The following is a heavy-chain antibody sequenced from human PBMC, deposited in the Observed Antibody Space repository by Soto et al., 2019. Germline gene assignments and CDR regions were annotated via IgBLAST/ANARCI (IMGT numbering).Heavy chain of an antibody. Sequence: SETLSLTCTVSGGSISSYYWSWIRQPPGKGLEWIGYIYYSGSTNYNPSLKSRVTISVDTSKNQFSLKLSSVTAADTAVYYCARHADILTGLSWFDPWGQGTLVTVS. CDR1: GGSISSYY. J-gene: IGHJ5*02. V-gene: IGHV4-59*08. CDR2: IYYSGST. D-gene: IGHD3-9*01. CDR3: ARHADILTGLSWFDP.